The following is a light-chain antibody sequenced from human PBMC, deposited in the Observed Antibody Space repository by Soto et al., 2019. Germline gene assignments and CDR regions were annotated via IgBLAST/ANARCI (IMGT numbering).Light chain of an antibody. J-gene: IGKJ2*01. CDR2: GAS. CDR3: KQFGSSPYT. V-gene: IGKV3-15*01. Sequence: EIVMTQSPATLSVSPGERATLSCRASQSCSSNLAWYQQKPGQAPRLLIYGASTRATGIPARFSGSGSRTDFTLTISSLQSEDFAVFYCKQFGSSPYTFGQVTKLEIK. CDR1: QSCSSN.